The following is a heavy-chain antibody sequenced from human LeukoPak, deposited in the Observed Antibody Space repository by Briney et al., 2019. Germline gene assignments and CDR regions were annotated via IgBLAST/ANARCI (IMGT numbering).Heavy chain of an antibody. CDR3: ATDEGWPTEYFQH. CDR2: IYRDGST. D-gene: IGHD6-19*01. CDR1: GYSIISGYH. Sequence: PSETLSLTCSVSGYSIISGYHWAWIRQPPGKGLEWIGSIYRDGSTYYNPSLKSRITMSVDTSKNQFSLEVNPVTAADTAVYYCATDEGWPTEYFQHWGQGTLVTVSS. J-gene: IGHJ1*01. V-gene: IGHV4-38-2*02.